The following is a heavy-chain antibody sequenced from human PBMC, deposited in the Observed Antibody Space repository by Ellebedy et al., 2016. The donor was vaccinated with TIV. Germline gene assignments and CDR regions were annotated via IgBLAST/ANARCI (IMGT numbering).Heavy chain of an antibody. CDR1: GFIFKNLL. J-gene: IGHJ6*02. CDR2: IKGDGSGA. Sequence: GESLKISCGASGFIFKNLLMYWVRQAPGKGLVWVSRIKGDGSGATYADSVKGRFAISRDNAKNTVYLEMTSLRAEDTAVYYCATDVSYRMDVWGQGTTVTV. D-gene: IGHD5/OR15-5a*01. CDR3: ATDVSYRMDV. V-gene: IGHV3-74*01.